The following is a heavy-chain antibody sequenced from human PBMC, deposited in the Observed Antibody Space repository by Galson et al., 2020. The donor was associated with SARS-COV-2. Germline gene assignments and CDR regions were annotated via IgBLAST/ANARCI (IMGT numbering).Heavy chain of an antibody. Sequence: TLSLTCTISGGSIYNYYWSWIRQPPGKGLEWIAFISYSGHTNYSPSLKSRLTISVDTYKNQFSLKVGSVTAADTAIYYCARHAPYCTGGSCESDFDYWGQGVLVTVSS. D-gene: IGHD2-15*01. CDR1: GGSIYNYY. CDR3: ARHAPYCTGGSCESDFDY. CDR2: ISYSGHT. V-gene: IGHV4-59*08. J-gene: IGHJ4*02.